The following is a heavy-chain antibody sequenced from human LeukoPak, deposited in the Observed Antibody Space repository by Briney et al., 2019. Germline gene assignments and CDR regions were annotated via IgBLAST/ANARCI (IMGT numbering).Heavy chain of an antibody. J-gene: IGHJ3*01. CDR3: ARQPANTAAFDV. D-gene: IGHD5-18*01. CDR2: VRNNGEN. V-gene: IGHV4-59*08. CDR1: GGSINAFY. Sequence: TPSETLSLTCSVSGGSINAFYWSWIRQPPGKRLEWIAYVRNNGENNYNPSLKSRVAISLDTANNQISLRMNFVTAADTAIYYCARQPANTAAFDVWGQGTMVTVSS.